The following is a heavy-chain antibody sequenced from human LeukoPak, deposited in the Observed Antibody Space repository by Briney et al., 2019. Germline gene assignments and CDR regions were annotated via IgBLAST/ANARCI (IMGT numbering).Heavy chain of an antibody. CDR2: IKQDGSEK. J-gene: IGHJ6*03. CDR1: GFTFSNYG. Sequence: GGSLRLSCAASGFTFSNYGMHWVRQAPGKGLEWVANIKQDGSEKYYVDSVKGRFTISRDNAKNSLYLQMNSLRAEDTAVYYCAKEYGDYVVYYYYMDVWGKGTTVTVSS. CDR3: AKEYGDYVVYYYYMDV. D-gene: IGHD4-17*01. V-gene: IGHV3-7*04.